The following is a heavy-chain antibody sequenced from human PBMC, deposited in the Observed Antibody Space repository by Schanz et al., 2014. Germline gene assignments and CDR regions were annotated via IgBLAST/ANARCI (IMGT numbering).Heavy chain of an antibody. J-gene: IGHJ6*02. D-gene: IGHD3-16*01. CDR2: IYTSGST. CDR1: GGSISSGSYY. CDR3: ARHGGIPYYPMDV. V-gene: IGHV4-61*02. Sequence: QVQLQESGPGLVKPSQTLSLTCTVSGGSISSGSYYWSWIRQPAGKGLEWIGRIYTSGSTNYNPSLKSGVPISVDPSKNQFPRKRSSVTAADTAVYYCARHGGIPYYPMDVWGQGTTVTVSS.